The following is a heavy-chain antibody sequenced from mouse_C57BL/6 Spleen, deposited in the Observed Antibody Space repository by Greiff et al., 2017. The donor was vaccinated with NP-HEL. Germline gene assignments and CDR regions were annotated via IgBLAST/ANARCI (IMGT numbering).Heavy chain of an antibody. D-gene: IGHD2-1*01. J-gene: IGHJ4*01. CDR2: IWTGGGT. Sequence: VKLVESGPGLVAPSQSLSITCTVSGFSLTSYAISWVRQPPGKGLEWLGVIWTGGGTNYNSALKSRLSISKDNSKSQVFLKMNSLQTDDTARYYCARNYYGNYYAMDYWGQGTSVTVSS. V-gene: IGHV2-9-1*01. CDR3: ARNYYGNYYAMDY. CDR1: GFSLTSYA.